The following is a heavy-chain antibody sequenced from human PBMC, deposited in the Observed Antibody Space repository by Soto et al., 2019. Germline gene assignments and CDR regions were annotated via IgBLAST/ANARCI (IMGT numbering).Heavy chain of an antibody. CDR2: ISADGSNT. Sequence: PGGSLRLSCAASGLPFSSFAMVWIRQTPAKRLEWVAIISADGSNTAYLDSVKGRFSISRDNSRNILFLQMNSLRVDDMATYYCGSASTPTEYWGQGTQVTVSS. CDR1: GLPFSSFA. CDR3: GSASTPTEY. D-gene: IGHD4-17*01. J-gene: IGHJ4*02. V-gene: IGHV3-23*03.